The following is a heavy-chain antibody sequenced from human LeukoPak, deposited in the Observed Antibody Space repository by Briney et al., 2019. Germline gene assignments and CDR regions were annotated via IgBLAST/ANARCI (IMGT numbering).Heavy chain of an antibody. D-gene: IGHD7-27*01. CDR2: AIPIFGTA. Sequence: SVKVSCKASGGTFGTYPITWVRQAPGQGLEWMGGAIPIFGTANYAQKFQGRVTITADESTNTAYMELSTLTSVDTAVYYCARGVPSTWGSWFDPWGQGTLVTVSS. CDR3: ARGVPSTWGSWFDP. J-gene: IGHJ5*02. V-gene: IGHV1-69*01. CDR1: GGTFGTYP.